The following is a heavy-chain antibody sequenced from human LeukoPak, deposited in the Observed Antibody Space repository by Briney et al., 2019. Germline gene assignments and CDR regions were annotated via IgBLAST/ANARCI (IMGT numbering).Heavy chain of an antibody. CDR3: ARAFTVRSRIDY. Sequence: GASVKVSCKASGYTFTTYYMHWVRQAPGQGLEWMGIINPSGGSTTYAQKFQGRVTMTRDTSTSTVYMELSSLRSEDTAVFFCARAFTVRSRIDYWGQGNLVTVSS. V-gene: IGHV1-46*01. J-gene: IGHJ4*02. CDR1: GYTFTTYY. CDR2: INPSGGST. D-gene: IGHD4-11*01.